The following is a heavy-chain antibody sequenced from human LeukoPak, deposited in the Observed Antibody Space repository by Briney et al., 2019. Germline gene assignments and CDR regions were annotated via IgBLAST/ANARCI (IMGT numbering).Heavy chain of an antibody. Sequence: SETLSLTCTVSGASISRSTYYWGWIRQPPGKGLEWIASIYYSGSTYYNPSLKRRVSMSVDTSKNQFSLKLSAVTAADTAVYYCARTLYSSSWHDCFDYWGQGTLVTVSS. CDR1: GASISRSTYY. CDR2: IYYSGST. J-gene: IGHJ4*02. D-gene: IGHD6-13*01. CDR3: ARTLYSSSWHDCFDY. V-gene: IGHV4-39*07.